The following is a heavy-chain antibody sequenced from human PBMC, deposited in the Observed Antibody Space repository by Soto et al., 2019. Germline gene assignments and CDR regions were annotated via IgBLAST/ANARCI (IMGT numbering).Heavy chain of an antibody. D-gene: IGHD2-21*02. CDR2: IIAIFGPP. CDR3: SRDLGRVTGSDLGS. J-gene: IGHJ5*02. CDR1: GGTFSSYA. Sequence: GASVKVSCKASGGTFSSYAISWVRQAPGQGLEWMGGIIAIFGPPKYAQKFQGRVTIAADKSTSTAYMELSSLRSEDTAVYYCSRDLGRVTGSDLGSWGQGTLVTVSS. V-gene: IGHV1-69*06.